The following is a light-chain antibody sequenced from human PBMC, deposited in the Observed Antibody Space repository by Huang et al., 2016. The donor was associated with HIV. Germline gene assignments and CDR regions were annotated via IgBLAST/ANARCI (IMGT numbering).Light chain of an antibody. CDR2: AKS. V-gene: IGKV1-39*01. J-gene: IGKJ2*01. CDR1: QSISSY. CDR3: QQSYSTPRT. Sequence: DIQMTQSPSSLSVSVGDRVTITCRASQSISSYLNWYQQKPGKAPKLLIYAKSSLQSGFPSRFSGSGSGTDFTLTISSLQPEDFATYYCQQSYSTPRTFGQGTNLEIK.